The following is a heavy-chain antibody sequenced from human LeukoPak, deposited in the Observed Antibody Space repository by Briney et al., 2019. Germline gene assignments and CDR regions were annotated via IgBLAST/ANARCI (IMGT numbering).Heavy chain of an antibody. CDR3: AGEHRSSWYFDL. D-gene: IGHD6-13*01. J-gene: IGHJ2*01. CDR2: IDPSDSYT. V-gene: IGHV5-10-1*01. Sequence: GESLKISCKGSGYSFTDYWISWVRQMPGKGLEWMGRIDPSDSYTNYSPSFQGHVTISADKSISTAYLQWSSLKASDTAMYYCAGEHRSSWYFDLWGRGTLVTVSS. CDR1: GYSFTDYW.